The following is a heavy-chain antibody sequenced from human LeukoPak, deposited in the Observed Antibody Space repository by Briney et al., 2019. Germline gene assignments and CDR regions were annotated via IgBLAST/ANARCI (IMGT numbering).Heavy chain of an antibody. J-gene: IGHJ5*02. CDR1: GGSISSYY. CDR3: AREGTAGTNLNWFDP. CDR2: IYYSGSP. D-gene: IGHD1-1*01. Sequence: PSETLSLTCTVSGGSISSYYWSWIRQPPGKGLEWIGYIYYSGSPNYNPSLKSRVTISVDTSKNQFSLKLSSVTAADTAVYYCAREGTAGTNLNWFDPWGQGTLVTVSS. V-gene: IGHV4-59*01.